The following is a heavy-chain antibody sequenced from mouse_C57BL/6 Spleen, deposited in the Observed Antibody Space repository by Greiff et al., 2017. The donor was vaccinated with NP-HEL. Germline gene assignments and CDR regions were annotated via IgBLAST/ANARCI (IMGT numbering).Heavy chain of an antibody. Sequence: EVKLMESGGGLVQPGGSLKLSCAASGFTFSDYGMAWVRQAPRKGPEWVAFISNLAYSIYYADTVTGRFTISRENAKNTLYLEMSSLRSEDTAMYYCATRQRNDYDGYWYFDVWGTGTTVTVSS. CDR2: ISNLAYSI. D-gene: IGHD2-4*01. V-gene: IGHV5-15*01. CDR3: ATRQRNDYDGYWYFDV. J-gene: IGHJ1*03. CDR1: GFTFSDYG.